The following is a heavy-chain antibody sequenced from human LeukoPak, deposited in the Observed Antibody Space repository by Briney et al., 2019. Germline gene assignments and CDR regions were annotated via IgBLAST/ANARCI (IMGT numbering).Heavy chain of an antibody. CDR3: AREARLGAFDI. CDR2: IYYSGST. D-gene: IGHD6-6*01. V-gene: IGHV4-59*01. J-gene: IGHJ3*02. CDR1: GGSISSYY. Sequence: SETLSLTCTVSGGSISSYYWSWIRQPPGKGLEWIGYIYYSGSTNYNPSLKSRVTISVDTSKNQFSLKLSSVTAADTAVYYCAREARLGAFDIWGQGTVVTVSS.